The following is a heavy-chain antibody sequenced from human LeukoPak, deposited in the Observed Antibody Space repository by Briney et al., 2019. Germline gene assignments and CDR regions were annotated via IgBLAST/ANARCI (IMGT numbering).Heavy chain of an antibody. Sequence: GGSLRLSCAASGFTFSSYGMHWVRQAPGKGLEWVAVISYDGSNKYYADSVKGRFTISRDNAKNSLYLQMNSLRAEDTAVYYCARTLLPMASYRVIFDYWGQGTLVTVSS. J-gene: IGHJ4*02. CDR1: GFTFSSYG. D-gene: IGHD2-15*01. V-gene: IGHV3-30*03. CDR2: ISYDGSNK. CDR3: ARTLLPMASYRVIFDY.